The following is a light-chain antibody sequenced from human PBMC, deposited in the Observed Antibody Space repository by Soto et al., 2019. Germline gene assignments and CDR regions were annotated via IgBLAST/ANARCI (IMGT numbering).Light chain of an antibody. V-gene: IGKV1-17*01. Sequence: DIQMTQSPSSLSASVGDRVTITCRASQGIRSDLGWYQQKPGKAPKRLIYAASRLQSGVPSRFSGSGSGTEFTLTIISLQPEDFATYFCLHHNRYPRTVGQGTKVEIK. CDR2: AAS. CDR1: QGIRSD. CDR3: LHHNRYPRT. J-gene: IGKJ1*01.